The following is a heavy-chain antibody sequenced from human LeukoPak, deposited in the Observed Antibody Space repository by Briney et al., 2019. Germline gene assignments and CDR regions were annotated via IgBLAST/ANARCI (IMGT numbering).Heavy chain of an antibody. V-gene: IGHV3-30*03. CDR2: ISYDGSNK. CDR1: GFTFSSYW. CDR3: AREYCGGDCYSLNYYYYYMDV. J-gene: IGHJ6*03. Sequence: GGSLRLSCAASGFTFSSYWMSWVRQAPGKGLEWVAVISYDGSNKYYADSVKGRFTISRDNSKNTLYLQMNSLRAEDTAVYYCAREYCGGDCYSLNYYYYYMDVWGKGTTVTVSS. D-gene: IGHD2-21*02.